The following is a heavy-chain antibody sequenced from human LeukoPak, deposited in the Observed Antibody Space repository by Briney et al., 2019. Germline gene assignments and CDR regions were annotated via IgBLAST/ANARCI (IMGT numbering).Heavy chain of an antibody. CDR2: IHSSGTT. J-gene: IGHJ4*02. Sequence: SETLSLTCTVSGGSISTYYWSWIRQPAGKGLEWIGRIHSSGTTHYNPSLRSRVTLSIDTSRNQFSLKLSSVTAADTAVYYCGRLNLPAVSGAFDYWGQGTLVTVSS. V-gene: IGHV4-4*07. CDR3: GRLNLPAVSGAFDY. CDR1: GGSISTYY. D-gene: IGHD2-2*01.